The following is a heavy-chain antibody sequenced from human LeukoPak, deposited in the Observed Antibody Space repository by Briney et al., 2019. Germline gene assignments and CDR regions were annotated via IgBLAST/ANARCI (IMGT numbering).Heavy chain of an antibody. J-gene: IGHJ4*02. CDR1: GGSLSGYY. V-gene: IGHV4-34*01. CDR3: ARRGYCSSTSCYVDFDY. D-gene: IGHD2-2*01. Sequence: SETLSLTCAVYGGSLSGYYWSWIRQPPGKGLEWIGEINHSGSTNYNPSLKSRVTISVDTSKNQFSLKLSSVTAADTAVYYCARRGYCSSTSCYVDFDYWGQGTLVTVSS. CDR2: INHSGST.